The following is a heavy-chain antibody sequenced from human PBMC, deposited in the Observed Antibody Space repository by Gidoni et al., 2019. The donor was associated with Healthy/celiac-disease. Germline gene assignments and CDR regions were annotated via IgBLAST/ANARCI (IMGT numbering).Heavy chain of an antibody. D-gene: IGHD3-10*01. CDR3: ARDDSSGSYFY. Sequence: LEWVSVIYSGGSTYYADSVKGRFTISRDNSKNTLYLQMNSLRAEDTAVYYCARDDSSGSYFYWGQGTLVTVSS. V-gene: IGHV3-53*01. CDR2: IYSGGST. J-gene: IGHJ4*02.